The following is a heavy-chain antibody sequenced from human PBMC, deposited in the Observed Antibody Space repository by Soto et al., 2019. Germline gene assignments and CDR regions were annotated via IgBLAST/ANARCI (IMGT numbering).Heavy chain of an antibody. D-gene: IGHD2-2*01. J-gene: IGHJ5*02. CDR2: ISGSGGGT. CDR3: AKVTIVVVPVAMPGWFAP. V-gene: IGHV3-23*01. CDR1: GSTFITSA. Sequence: EVQLLESGGGLVQPGGSLRLSCAASGSTFITSAMSWVRQAPGKGLEWVSAISGSGGGTYYADSVKGRFTISRDNSKNTLYLNSNSLRAEDTAVYYCAKVTIVVVPVAMPGWFAPWGQGTLVTFSS.